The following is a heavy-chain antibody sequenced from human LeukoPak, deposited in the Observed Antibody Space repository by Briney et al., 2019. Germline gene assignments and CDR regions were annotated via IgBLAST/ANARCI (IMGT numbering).Heavy chain of an antibody. D-gene: IGHD5-18*01. V-gene: IGHV3-30-3*01. J-gene: IGHJ4*02. CDR3: ARHPPWYSYGTFDY. CDR2: ISYDGSNK. CDR1: GFTFSSYA. Sequence: GGSLRLSCAASGFTFSSYAMSWVRQAPGKGLEWVAVISYDGSNKYYADSVKGRFTISRDNSKNTLYLQMNSLRAEDTAVYYCARHPPWYSYGTFDYWGQGTLVTVSS.